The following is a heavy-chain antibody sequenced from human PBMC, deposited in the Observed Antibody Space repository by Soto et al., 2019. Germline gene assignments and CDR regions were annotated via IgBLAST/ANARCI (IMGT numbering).Heavy chain of an antibody. CDR3: ARDSGYGSRASVNHYLDY. V-gene: IGHV3-66*01. Sequence: GGSLRLSCAVSGFYVNSDYMSWVRQAPGKGLEWVSVIFPGGTTYYADSVKGRFTISKDSSAKTLFLQMNSLSAEDTAVYYCARDSGYGSRASVNHYLDYWGQGTLVTVSS. J-gene: IGHJ4*01. D-gene: IGHD3-10*01. CDR2: IFPGGTT. CDR1: GFYVNSDY.